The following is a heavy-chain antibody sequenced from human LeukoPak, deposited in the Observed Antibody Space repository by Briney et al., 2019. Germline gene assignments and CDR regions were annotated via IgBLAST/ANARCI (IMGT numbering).Heavy chain of an antibody. V-gene: IGHV4-34*01. D-gene: IGHD6-19*01. J-gene: IGHJ4*02. CDR1: GGSFSGYS. Sequence: SETLSLTCAAYGGSFSGYSWSWIRQPPGKGLEWMGEINHSGSTNYNPSLKSRVTISVDTSKNQFSLKLSSVTAADTAVYYCARGLGDPNAGQAVFWFDYWGQGTLVTVSS. CDR2: INHSGST. CDR3: ARGLGDPNAGQAVFWFDY.